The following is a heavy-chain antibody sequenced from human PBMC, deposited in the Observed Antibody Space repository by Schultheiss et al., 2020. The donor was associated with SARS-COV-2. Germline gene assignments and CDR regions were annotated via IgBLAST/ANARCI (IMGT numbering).Heavy chain of an antibody. Sequence: GESLKISCAASGFTFSSYAMHWVRQAPGKGLEWVAVISYDGSNKYYADSVKGRFTISRDNSKNTLYLQMNSLRAEDTAVYYCARGVGGHYYYGMDVWGQGTTVTVSS. CDR1: GFTFSSYA. CDR3: ARGVGGHYYYGMDV. J-gene: IGHJ6*02. V-gene: IGHV3-30-3*01. CDR2: ISYDGSNK. D-gene: IGHD3-16*01.